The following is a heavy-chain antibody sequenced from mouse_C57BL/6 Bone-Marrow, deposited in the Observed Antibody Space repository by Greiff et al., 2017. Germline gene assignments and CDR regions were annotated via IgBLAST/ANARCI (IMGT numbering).Heavy chain of an antibody. D-gene: IGHD2-1*01. CDR2: IDPENGDT. V-gene: IGHV14-4*01. CDR3: TTLDYGNSWFAY. Sequence: EVKLQQSGAELVRPGASVKLSCTASGFNIKDDYMHWVKQRPEQGLEWIGWIDPENGDTEYASKFQGKATITADTSSNTAYLQLSSLTAEDTAVYYCTTLDYGNSWFAYWGQGTLVTVSA. CDR1: GFNIKDDY. J-gene: IGHJ3*01.